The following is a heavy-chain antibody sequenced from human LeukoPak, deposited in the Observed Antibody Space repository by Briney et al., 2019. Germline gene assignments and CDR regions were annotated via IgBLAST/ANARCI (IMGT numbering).Heavy chain of an antibody. D-gene: IGHD5-12*01. CDR2: IYSGGST. CDR1: GFTFSSYA. Sequence: GGSLRLSCAASGFTFSSYAMSWVRQAPGKGLEWVSVIYSGGSTYYADSVKGRFTISRDNSKNTLYLQMNSLRAEDTAVYYCARAKWLRLGFDYWGQGTLVTVSS. CDR3: ARAKWLRLGFDY. J-gene: IGHJ4*02. V-gene: IGHV3-53*01.